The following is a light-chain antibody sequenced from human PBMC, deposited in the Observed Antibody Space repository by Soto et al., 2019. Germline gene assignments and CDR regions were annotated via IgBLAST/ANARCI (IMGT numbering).Light chain of an antibody. CDR2: SIS. J-gene: IGKJ5*01. CDR3: QQYHSLPVT. CDR1: QRINSA. V-gene: IGKV1D-16*01. Sequence: DIQLTQSPSSLSASVGHRVTITCRTSQRINSALAWYQQKPGKGPQSLIYSISSLHSGVPARFSGSGSGTEFTLTISSVQPEDFATYYCQQYHSLPVTFGQGTRL.